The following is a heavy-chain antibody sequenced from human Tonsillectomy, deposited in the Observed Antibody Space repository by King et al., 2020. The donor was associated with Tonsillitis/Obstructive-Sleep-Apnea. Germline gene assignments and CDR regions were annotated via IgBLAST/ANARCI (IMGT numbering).Heavy chain of an antibody. D-gene: IGHD1-1*01. J-gene: IGHJ3*02. Sequence: VQLVESGGGLVQPGGSLRRSCSASEFTFSSYSMHLVRRAPGKGLVWFSHINVVGSGTNYADSVKGRFTISRDNAKNTLYLQMNSLRAEDTAVYYCARDHSGTGAAFDIWGQGTMLTVSS. CDR1: EFTFSSYS. CDR3: ARDHSGTGAAFDI. CDR2: INVVGSGT. V-gene: IGHV3-74*01.